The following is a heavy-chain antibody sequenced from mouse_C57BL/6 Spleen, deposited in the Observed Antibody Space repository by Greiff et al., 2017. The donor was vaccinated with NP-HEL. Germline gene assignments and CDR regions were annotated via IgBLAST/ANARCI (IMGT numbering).Heavy chain of an antibody. J-gene: IGHJ2*01. CDR2: INPSSGYT. V-gene: IGHV1-7*01. Sequence: QVQLQQSGAELAKPGASVKLSCKASGYTFTSYWMHWVKQRPGQGLEWIGYINPSSGYTKYNQKFKDRATLTADKSSSTAYMQLSSLTYEDSAVYYGARSGLGRGYYFDYWGQGTTLTVSS. CDR1: GYTFTSYW. D-gene: IGHD4-1*01. CDR3: ARSGLGRGYYFDY.